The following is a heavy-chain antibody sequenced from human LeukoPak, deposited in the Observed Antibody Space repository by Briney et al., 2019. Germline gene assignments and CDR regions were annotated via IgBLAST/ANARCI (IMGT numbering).Heavy chain of an antibody. CDR3: ARAEAVPGPGDH. Sequence: GGSLRLSCAASGFTFSSYGMHWVRQAPGKGLEWVAVISYDGSNKYYADSVKGRFTISRDNSKNTLYLQMNSLRAEDTAVYYCARAEAVPGPGDHWGQGTLVTVSS. J-gene: IGHJ4*02. D-gene: IGHD6-19*01. V-gene: IGHV3-30*03. CDR1: GFTFSSYG. CDR2: ISYDGSNK.